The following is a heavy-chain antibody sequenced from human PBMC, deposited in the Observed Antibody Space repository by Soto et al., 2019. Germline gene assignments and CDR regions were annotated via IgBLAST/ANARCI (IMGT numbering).Heavy chain of an antibody. Sequence: QVQLQESGPGLVKPSETLSLTCTVSGGSISSYYWSWIRQPPGKGLEWIGYIYSSGSTNYNPSLKSRVTISVDTSKNQFSLKLSSVTAADTAVYYCARRLSCYYYMDVWGKGTTVTVSS. CDR2: IYSSGST. J-gene: IGHJ6*03. CDR3: ARRLSCYYYMDV. V-gene: IGHV4-59*08. CDR1: GGSISSYY.